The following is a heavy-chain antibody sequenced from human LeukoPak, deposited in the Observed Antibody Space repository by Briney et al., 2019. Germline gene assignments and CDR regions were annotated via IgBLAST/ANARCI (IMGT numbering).Heavy chain of an antibody. J-gene: IGHJ4*02. CDR3: ARQGDGGRAYDH. CDR2: VSDSGNT. CDR1: AGSISSSSYY. Sequence: SETLSLTCPVSAGSISSSSYYWGWIRQPPGKGLEWNGTVSDSGNTYYNPSLRSRVTISEDTSRSQFSLKLTSVTAADTAVYYCARQGDGGRAYDHWGQGTLVTVSS. V-gene: IGHV4-39*01. D-gene: IGHD4-23*01.